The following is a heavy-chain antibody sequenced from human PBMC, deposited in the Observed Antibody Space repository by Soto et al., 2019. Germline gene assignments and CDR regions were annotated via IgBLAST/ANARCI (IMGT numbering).Heavy chain of an antibody. D-gene: IGHD2-2*01. J-gene: IGHJ4*02. V-gene: IGHV4-59*01. CDR2: IYYSGST. CDR1: GGSISNYY. Sequence: SETLSLTCTVSGGSISNYYCSWIRQPPGKGLEWIGYIYYSGSTNYNPSLKSRVTISVDTSKNQFSLKLNSVTAADTAVYYCARRGCSSAGCPYYFDYWGQGTLVTVSS. CDR3: ARRGCSSAGCPYYFDY.